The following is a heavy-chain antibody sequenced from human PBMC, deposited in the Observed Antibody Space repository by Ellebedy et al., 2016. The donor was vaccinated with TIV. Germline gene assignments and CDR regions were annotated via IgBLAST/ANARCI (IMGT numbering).Heavy chain of an antibody. CDR3: ARPRPSVAGVFDY. V-gene: IGHV2-70*04. Sequence: SGPTLVKPTQTLTLTCTFSGFSLSSNSMRVSWIRQPPGKALEWLARIEWDDYKFYRTSLKTMLNISKDTSKNQVVLTMTNMDPVDTATYYCARPRPSVAGVFDYWGQGTLVTVSS. CDR1: GFSLSSNSMR. CDR2: IEWDDYK. J-gene: IGHJ4*02. D-gene: IGHD6-19*01.